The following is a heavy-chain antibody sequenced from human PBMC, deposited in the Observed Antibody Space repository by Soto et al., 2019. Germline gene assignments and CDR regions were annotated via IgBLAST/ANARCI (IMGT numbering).Heavy chain of an antibody. Sequence: ASVKVSCKASGYTFTSYYMHWVRQAPGQGLEWMGIINPSGGSTSYAQKFQGRVTMTRDTSTSTVYMELSSLRSEDTAVYYCARGGVVVVTAMAWFDPWGQGTLVTVSS. CDR1: GYTFTSYY. CDR3: ARGGVVVVTAMAWFDP. D-gene: IGHD2-21*02. J-gene: IGHJ5*02. V-gene: IGHV1-46*01. CDR2: INPSGGST.